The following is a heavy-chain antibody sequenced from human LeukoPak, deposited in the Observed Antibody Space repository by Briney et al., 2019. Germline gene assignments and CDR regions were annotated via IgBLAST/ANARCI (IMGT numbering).Heavy chain of an antibody. Sequence: PSETLSLTCAVYGGSFSGYYWSWIRQAPGKGLEWIGEINHSGSTDYNPSLKSRVTLSEDTSKNQFSLRLSSVTAADTAVYYCAGEPGYCSGGSCYGGWFDPWGQGTLVTVSS. V-gene: IGHV4-34*01. CDR1: GGSFSGYY. J-gene: IGHJ5*02. CDR3: AGEPGYCSGGSCYGGWFDP. D-gene: IGHD2-15*01. CDR2: INHSGST.